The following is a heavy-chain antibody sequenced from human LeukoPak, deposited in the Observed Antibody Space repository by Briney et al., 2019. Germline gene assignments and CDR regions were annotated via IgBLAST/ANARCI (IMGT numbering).Heavy chain of an antibody. J-gene: IGHJ4*02. CDR3: ARSKSVPAAGFDY. CDR1: GGSISSYY. D-gene: IGHD2-2*01. Sequence: SETLSLTCTVSGGSISSYYWCWIRQPPGKGLEWIGEINHSGSTNYNPSLKSRVTISVDTSKNQFSLKLSSVTGADTAVYYCARSKSVPAAGFDYWGQGTLVTVSS. CDR2: INHSGST. V-gene: IGHV4-34*01.